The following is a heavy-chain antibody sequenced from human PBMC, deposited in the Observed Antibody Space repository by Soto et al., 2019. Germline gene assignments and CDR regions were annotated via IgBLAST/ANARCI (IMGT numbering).Heavy chain of an antibody. CDR1: GGSITSGDYY. CDR2: IFYSGTT. V-gene: IGHV4-30-4*01. J-gene: IGHJ6*02. Sequence: PSETLSLTCTVSGGSITSGDYYWNWIRQSPGKGLEWIGHIFYSGTTDYNPSLKSRAAISLDTAKNQVSLELSSVTAADTAVYYCARDRRVSNIWSPVYSSFYGLDVWGQWSTVTVSS. CDR3: ARDRRVSNIWSPVYSSFYGLDV. D-gene: IGHD4-4*01.